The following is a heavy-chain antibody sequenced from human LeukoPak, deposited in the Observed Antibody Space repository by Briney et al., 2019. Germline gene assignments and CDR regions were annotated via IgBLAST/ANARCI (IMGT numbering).Heavy chain of an antibody. V-gene: IGHV3-30*02. Sequence: GSLRLSCVASGFTFSSYGMHWVRQAPGKGLEWVAFIRYDGSIEYYADSVKGRFTISRDNSKTTLFLQMNSLRAEDTAVYYCAKDPDSYYYMDVWGKGTTVIVSS. CDR3: AKDPDSYYYMDV. J-gene: IGHJ6*03. CDR2: IRYDGSIE. CDR1: GFTFSSYG.